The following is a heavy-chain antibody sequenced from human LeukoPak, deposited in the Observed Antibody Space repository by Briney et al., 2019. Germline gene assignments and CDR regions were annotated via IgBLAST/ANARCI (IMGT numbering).Heavy chain of an antibody. J-gene: IGHJ4*02. CDR1: GGSISSSSYY. Sequence: SETLSLTCTVSGGSISSSSYYWGWIRQPPGKGLEWIGSGYYSGSTYYNPSLKSRVTISVDTSKNQFSLKLSSMTAADTAVYYCARLLGESNRPLYYFDYWGQGTPVTVSS. CDR2: GYYSGST. CDR3: ARLLGESNRPLYYFDY. V-gene: IGHV4-39*01.